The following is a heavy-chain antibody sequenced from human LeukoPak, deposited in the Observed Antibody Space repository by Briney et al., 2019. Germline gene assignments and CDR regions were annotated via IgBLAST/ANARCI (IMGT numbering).Heavy chain of an antibody. CDR2: ISAYNGNT. CDR1: GYTFTSYG. D-gene: IGHD4-23*01. CDR3: ARGWLAETTVVTPYNY. J-gene: IGHJ4*02. Sequence: PLASVKVSCKASGYTFTSYGISWVRQAPGQGLEWMGWISAYNGNTNYAQKLQGRVTMTTDTSTSTAYMELRSLRSDDTAVYYCARGWLAETTVVTPYNYWGQGTLVTVSS. V-gene: IGHV1-18*01.